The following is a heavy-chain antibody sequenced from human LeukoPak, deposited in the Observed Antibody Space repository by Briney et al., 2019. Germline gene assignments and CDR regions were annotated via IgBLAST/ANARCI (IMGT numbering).Heavy chain of an antibody. CDR2: INPNSGGT. V-gene: IGHV1-2*02. CDR1: GYSFTDYY. CDR3: ARADRLHGGPYLIGP. D-gene: IGHD2-21*01. Sequence: ASVKVSCKTSGYSFTDYYVHWVRQAPGQGLEWMGWINPNSGGTSSAQKFQGRVTMTRDTSITTVYMEVSWLTSDDTAIYYCARADRLHGGPYLIGPWGQGTLVTVSS. J-gene: IGHJ5*02.